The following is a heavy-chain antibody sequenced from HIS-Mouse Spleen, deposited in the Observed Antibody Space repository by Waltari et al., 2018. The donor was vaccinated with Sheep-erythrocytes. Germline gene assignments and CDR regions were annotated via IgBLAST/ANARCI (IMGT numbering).Heavy chain of an antibody. J-gene: IGHJ4*02. CDR3: AKDISRNIVVVPAAVGDY. CDR2: ISWKRGNI. Sequence: EVQLVESGGGLVQPGRSLRLSCAASGFSFDDYAMHWVRQAPGQGLGWVSGISWKRGNIGYADAVKGRFTSSRDNAKNSLYLQMNSLRAEDTALYYCAKDISRNIVVVPAAVGDYWGQGTLVTVSS. CDR1: GFSFDDYA. D-gene: IGHD2-2*01. V-gene: IGHV3-9*01.